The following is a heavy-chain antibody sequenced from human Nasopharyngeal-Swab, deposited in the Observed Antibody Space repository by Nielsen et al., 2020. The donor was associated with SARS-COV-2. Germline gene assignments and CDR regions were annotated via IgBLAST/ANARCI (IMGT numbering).Heavy chain of an antibody. D-gene: IGHD3-3*01. V-gene: IGHV4-30-4*01. CDR2: IYYSGST. CDR1: GGSISSGDYY. CDR3: AREGFSITIFGVVIRWFDP. J-gene: IGHJ5*02. Sequence: SETLSLTSTVSGGSISSGDYYWSWIRQPPGKGLEWIGYIYYSGSTYYNPSLKSRVTISVDTSKNQFSLKLSSVTAADTAVYYCAREGFSITIFGVVIRWFDPWGQGTLVTVSS.